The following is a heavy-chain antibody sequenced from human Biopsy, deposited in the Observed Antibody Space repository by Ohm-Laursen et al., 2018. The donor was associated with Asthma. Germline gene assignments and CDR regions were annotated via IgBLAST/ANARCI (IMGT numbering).Heavy chain of an antibody. CDR1: GDSIDSGDYP. CDR3: ARGWNCGGDCYSLDS. V-gene: IGHV4-30-2*01. D-gene: IGHD2-21*02. Sequence: TLSLTWAVSGDSIDSGDYPWTWIRQPPGVGLEWIGYIYRNGDTYYNPTLKNRVTISIDRSKNQFSLRLRSVTAADTAVYYCARGWNCGGDCYSLDSWGQGTLVTVSS. CDR2: IYRNGDT. J-gene: IGHJ4*02.